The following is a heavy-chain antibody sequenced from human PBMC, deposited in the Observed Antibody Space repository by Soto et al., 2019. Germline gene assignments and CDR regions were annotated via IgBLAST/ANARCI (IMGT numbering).Heavy chain of an antibody. CDR1: GFTFSDYA. CDR2: ISYDGGNK. Sequence: QVQLVESGGGVVQPGRSLRLSCAASGFTFSDYAMLWVRQAPGKGLEWVALISYDGGNKYYADSVRGRFTISRDNSENTLYVQMNSLRAEDTAVYYCARDWRRAIDYWGQVTLVTVSS. J-gene: IGHJ4*02. V-gene: IGHV3-30-3*01. CDR3: ARDWRRAIDY.